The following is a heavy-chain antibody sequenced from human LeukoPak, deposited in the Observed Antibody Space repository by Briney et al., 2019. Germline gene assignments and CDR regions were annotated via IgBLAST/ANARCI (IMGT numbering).Heavy chain of an antibody. V-gene: IGHV3-23*01. D-gene: IGHD3-10*01. CDR1: GFTFSNYA. CDR2: MSSTDGTT. Sequence: PGGSLRLSCAASGFTFSNYAMTWGRQAPGKGLEWVSTMSSTDGTTFYADSVKGRFTISRDNSKNILYLQMNNLRAEDTAVYHCAKRGVRGSYYFDHWGQGTLVTVSS. J-gene: IGHJ4*02. CDR3: AKRGVRGSYYFDH.